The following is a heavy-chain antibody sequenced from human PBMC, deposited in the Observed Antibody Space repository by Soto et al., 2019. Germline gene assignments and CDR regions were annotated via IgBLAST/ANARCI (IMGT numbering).Heavy chain of an antibody. CDR1: GGYSSGRGYC. CDR3: GSFPGLDY. J-gene: IGHJ4*02. Sequence: SETLCLTWTVSGGYSSGRGYCWSWIRQHPGKGLEWIGYIYYSGSTYYNPSLKSRVTISVDTSKNQFSLKLSSVTAADTAVHYCGSFPGLDYWGQRTLLTVPS. V-gene: IGHV4-31*02. CDR2: IYYSGST.